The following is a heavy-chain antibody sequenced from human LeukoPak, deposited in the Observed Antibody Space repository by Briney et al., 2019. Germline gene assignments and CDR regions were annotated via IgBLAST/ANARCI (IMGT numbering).Heavy chain of an antibody. J-gene: IGHJ4*02. CDR1: GFTFSSYS. CDR2: ISSSSTI. V-gene: IGHV3-48*04. D-gene: IGHD3-10*01. Sequence: LPGGSLRLSCAASGFTFSSYSMNWVRQAPGKGLEWVSYISSSSTIYYADSVKGRFTISRDNAKNSLYLQMNSLRAEDTAVYYCARDPLMVRGVPLDYWGQGTLVTVSS. CDR3: ARDPLMVRGVPLDY.